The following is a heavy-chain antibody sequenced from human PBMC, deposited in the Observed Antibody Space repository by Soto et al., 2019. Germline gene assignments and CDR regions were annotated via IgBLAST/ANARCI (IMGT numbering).Heavy chain of an antibody. Sequence: SETLSLTCAVYGGSFSGYYWSWIRQPPGKGLEWIGEINHSGSTNYNPSLKSRVTISVDTSKNQFSLKLSSVTAADTAVYYCARGHRDIVVVVAAPPMGRWFDPWGQGTLVTVSS. CDR2: INHSGST. D-gene: IGHD2-15*01. J-gene: IGHJ5*02. V-gene: IGHV4-34*01. CDR3: ARGHRDIVVVVAAPPMGRWFDP. CDR1: GGSFSGYY.